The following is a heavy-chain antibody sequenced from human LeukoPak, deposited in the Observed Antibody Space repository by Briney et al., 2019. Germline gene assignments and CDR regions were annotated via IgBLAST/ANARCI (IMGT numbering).Heavy chain of an antibody. Sequence: GESLKISCKGSGYTFTNYWIGWVRQMPGKGLEWMGIIYPGDSDTKYNTSFQGQVTISADKSITTAYLQWSSLKASDSAIYYCARLIGGPARPGFDYWGEGNLVTVSS. J-gene: IGHJ4*02. CDR2: IYPGDSDT. D-gene: IGHD6-6*01. CDR3: ARLIGGPARPGFDY. CDR1: GYTFTNYW. V-gene: IGHV5-51*01.